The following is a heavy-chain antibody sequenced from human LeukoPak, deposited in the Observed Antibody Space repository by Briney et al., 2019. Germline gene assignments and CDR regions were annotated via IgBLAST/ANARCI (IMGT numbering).Heavy chain of an antibody. J-gene: IGHJ6*03. V-gene: IGHV3-30*18. CDR1: EFTFITYW. CDR3: AKAGYDFWSGYQTNYYYYYMDV. D-gene: IGHD3-3*01. CDR2: ISYDGSNK. Sequence: GGSLRLSCAASEFTFITYWMSWVRQAPGKGLEWVAVISYDGSNKYYADSVKGRFTISRDNSKNTLYLQMNSLRAEDTAVYYRAKAGYDFWSGYQTNYYYYYMDVWGKGTTVTVSS.